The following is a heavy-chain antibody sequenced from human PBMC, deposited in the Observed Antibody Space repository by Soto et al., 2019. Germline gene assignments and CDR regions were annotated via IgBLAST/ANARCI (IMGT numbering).Heavy chain of an antibody. CDR2: IYSGGRT. Sequence: EVQLVESGGGLVQPGGSLRLSCAASGVTVSNNYMSWVRQAPGKGLEWVSVIYSGGRTYYADSVKGRFIISRDSSKNTLYLQMNSLRAEETAVYYCARDTYDDYRGQGTLVTVSS. CDR1: GVTVSNNY. CDR3: ARDTYDDY. V-gene: IGHV3-66*01. D-gene: IGHD3-3*01. J-gene: IGHJ4*02.